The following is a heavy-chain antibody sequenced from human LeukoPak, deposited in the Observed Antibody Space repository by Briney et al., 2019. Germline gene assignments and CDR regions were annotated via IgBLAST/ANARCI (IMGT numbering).Heavy chain of an antibody. CDR1: GYSFTSYW. V-gene: IGHV5-51*01. J-gene: IGHJ4*02. Sequence: GASLKISCKGSGYSFTSYWIAWVRQLPGKGLGWMGIIYPDDSDTRYSPSFQGQVTISADKSISTAYLQWSSLKASDTAMYYCARRSYGGKDFDQWGQGTLVTVSS. D-gene: IGHD4-23*01. CDR3: ARRSYGGKDFDQ. CDR2: IYPDDSDT.